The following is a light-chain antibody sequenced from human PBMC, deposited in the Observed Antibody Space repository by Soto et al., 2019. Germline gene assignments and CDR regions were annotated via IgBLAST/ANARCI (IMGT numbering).Light chain of an antibody. Sequence: EMLLTQSPATLSVSPGERATLSSRASQSAISNLAWYQQIPGQTPRLLIYDASTRDTDIPARFSGIWSGTDFTLAVSRLLSEDFAVYYCHQYYKWPLTFGGGTKVDIK. CDR2: DAS. CDR1: QSAISN. CDR3: HQYYKWPLT. V-gene: IGKV3-15*01. J-gene: IGKJ4*01.